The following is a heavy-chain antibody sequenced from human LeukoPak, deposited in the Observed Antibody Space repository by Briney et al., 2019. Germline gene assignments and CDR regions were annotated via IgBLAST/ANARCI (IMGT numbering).Heavy chain of an antibody. CDR2: IYSGGST. D-gene: IGHD2-15*01. CDR3: AREGTPSGGYFDY. V-gene: IGHV3-66*01. J-gene: IGHJ4*02. CDR1: GFTVSSNY. Sequence: GGSLRLSCAASGFTVSSNYMSWVRPAPGKGLEWVSVIYSGGSTYYADSVKDRFSISRDNPKNTLYLQMISLRAEDTAVYYCAREGTPSGGYFDYWGQGTLVTVSS.